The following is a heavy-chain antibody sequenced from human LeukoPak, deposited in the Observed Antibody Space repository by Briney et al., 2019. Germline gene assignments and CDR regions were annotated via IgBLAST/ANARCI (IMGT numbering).Heavy chain of an antibody. V-gene: IGHV3-33*01. J-gene: IGHJ4*02. Sequence: GGSLRLSCAASGFTFSSYGMHWVRQAPGKGLEWVAVIWYDGSNKYYADSVKGRFTISRDNSKNTLYLQMNSLRAEDTAVYYCARGWRQQLVHALIDYWGQGTLVTVSS. CDR1: GFTFSSYG. CDR3: ARGWRQQLVHALIDY. D-gene: IGHD6-13*01. CDR2: IWYDGSNK.